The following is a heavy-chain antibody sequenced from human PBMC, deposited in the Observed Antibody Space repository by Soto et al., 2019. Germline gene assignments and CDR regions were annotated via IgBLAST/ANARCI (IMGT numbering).Heavy chain of an antibody. V-gene: IGHV3-30*18. CDR1: GFTFSSYD. CDR3: AKGSGPMTPFDGMDV. CDR2: ISYDGSNE. Sequence: QVQLVESGGGVVQPGRSLRLSCAASGFTFSSYDMHWVRQAPGKGLEWVAIISYDGSNEYYPDSVKGRFTISRDNSKNTLYLQMNSLRAEDTAVYHCAKGSGPMTPFDGMDVWGQGTTVTVSS. D-gene: IGHD3-3*01. J-gene: IGHJ6*02.